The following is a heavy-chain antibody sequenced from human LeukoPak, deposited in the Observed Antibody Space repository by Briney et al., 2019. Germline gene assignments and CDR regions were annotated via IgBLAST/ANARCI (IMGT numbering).Heavy chain of an antibody. CDR3: AKYLSAWSGGSLPFDY. Sequence: PGGSLRLSCAASGFTFSSYSMNWVRQAPGKGLEWVSSISSSSSYIYYADSVKGRFTISRDNAKNSLYLQMNSLRAEDTAVYYCAKYLSAWSGGSLPFDYWGQGTLVTVSS. J-gene: IGHJ4*02. V-gene: IGHV3-21*01. D-gene: IGHD2-15*01. CDR1: GFTFSSYS. CDR2: ISSSSSYI.